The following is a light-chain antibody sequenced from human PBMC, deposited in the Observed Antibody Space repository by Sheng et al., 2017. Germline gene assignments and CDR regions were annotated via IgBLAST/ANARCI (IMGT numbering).Light chain of an antibody. CDR3: QQTFSTRRT. J-gene: IGKJ3*01. CDR1: QGISNY. CDR2: AAS. V-gene: IGKV1-27*01. Sequence: DIQMTQSPSSLSASIGDRVTITCRASQGISNYLAWYQQRPGKVPKLLVYAASTLQSGVPSRFSGSGFGTDFTLTISSLQPEDVATYYCQQTFSTRRTFGPGTKVDIK.